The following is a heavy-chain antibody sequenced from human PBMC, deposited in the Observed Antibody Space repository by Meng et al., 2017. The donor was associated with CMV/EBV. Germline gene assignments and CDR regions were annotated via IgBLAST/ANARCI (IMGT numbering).Heavy chain of an antibody. CDR1: GFTFSNGW. V-gene: IGHV3-15*01. D-gene: IGHD3-10*01. CDR3: TTEYYGSEFIY. J-gene: IGHJ4*02. CDR2: IKSKSVGGTT. Sequence: GESLKISCVASGFTFSNGWMNWVRQAPGKGLEWVARIKSKSVGGTTDYAAPVMGRFSISRDDSKNTLHLQMNSLKIEDTAVYYCTTEYYGSEFIYWGQGTMVTVSS.